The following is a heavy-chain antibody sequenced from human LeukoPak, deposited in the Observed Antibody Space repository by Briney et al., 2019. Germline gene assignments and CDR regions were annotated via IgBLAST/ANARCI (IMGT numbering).Heavy chain of an antibody. CDR3: VRDTRRDGYTAFDY. CDR1: GFTFSSYS. J-gene: IGHJ4*02. V-gene: IGHV3-21*01. D-gene: IGHD5-24*01. Sequence: GGSLRLSCAASGFTFSSYSMNWVRQAPGKGLEWVSSISSSSSYIYYADSVKGRFTISRDNAKNSLYLQMNSLRAEDTAVYYCVRDTRRDGYTAFDYWGQGTLVTVSS. CDR2: ISSSSSYI.